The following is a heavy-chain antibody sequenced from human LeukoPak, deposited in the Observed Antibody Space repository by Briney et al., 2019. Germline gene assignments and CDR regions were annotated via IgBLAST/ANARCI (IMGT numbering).Heavy chain of an antibody. D-gene: IGHD1-26*01. CDR3: ARGATTAFHFDY. CDR1: GYSISSGYY. CDR2: IYRSGST. J-gene: IGHJ4*02. Sequence: MASETLSLTCAVSGYSISSGYYWGWIRQPPGKGLEWIGTIYRSGSTYYNNPSLKSRVTISVDTSKNQFSLKLSSVTAAETAVYYWARGATTAFHFDYWGQGTLVTVSS. V-gene: IGHV4-38-2*01.